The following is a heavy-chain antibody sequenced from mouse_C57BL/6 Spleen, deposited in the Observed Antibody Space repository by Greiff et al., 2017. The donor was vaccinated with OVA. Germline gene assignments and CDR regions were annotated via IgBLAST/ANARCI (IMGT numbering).Heavy chain of an antibody. D-gene: IGHD2-3*01. CDR2: INPNNGGT. V-gene: IGHV1-26*01. Sequence: VQLQQSGPELVKPGASVKISCKASGYTFTDYYMNWVKQSHGKSLEWIGDINPNNGGTSYNQKFKGKATLTVDKSSSTAYMELRSLTSEDSAVYYCARGGWLPYYFDYWGQGTTLTVSS. CDR1: GYTFTDYY. CDR3: ARGGWLPYYFDY. J-gene: IGHJ2*01.